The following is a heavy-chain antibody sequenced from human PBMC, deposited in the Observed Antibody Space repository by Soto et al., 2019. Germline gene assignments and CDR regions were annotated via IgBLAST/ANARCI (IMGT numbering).Heavy chain of an antibody. D-gene: IGHD6-13*01. Sequence: PVGSLRLSCAASGFTFSSYAMHWVRQAPGKGLEWVVVISYDGSNKYYADSVKGRFTISRDNSKNTLYLQMNSLRAEDTAVYYCARGGQQLVYYYYGMDVWGQGTTVTVSS. CDR2: ISYDGSNK. CDR1: GFTFSSYA. J-gene: IGHJ6*02. V-gene: IGHV3-30-3*01. CDR3: ARGGQQLVYYYYGMDV.